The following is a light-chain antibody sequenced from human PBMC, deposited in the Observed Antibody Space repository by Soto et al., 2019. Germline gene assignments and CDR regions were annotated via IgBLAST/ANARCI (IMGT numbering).Light chain of an antibody. V-gene: IGKV3-11*01. J-gene: IGKJ4*01. Sequence: EIVLTQSPATPSLSPGERATISCRASQSVSSSLAWYQQKPGQAPRLLIYDASNRATGIPARFSGSGSGTDFTLTISSLEPEDFAVYYCQQRSSWPRFGGGTKVEIK. CDR1: QSVSSS. CDR3: QQRSSWPR. CDR2: DAS.